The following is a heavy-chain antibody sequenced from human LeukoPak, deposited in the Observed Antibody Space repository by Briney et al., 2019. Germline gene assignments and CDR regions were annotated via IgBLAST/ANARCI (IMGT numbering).Heavy chain of an antibody. D-gene: IGHD2-21*02. CDR1: GFTFSSCA. J-gene: IGHJ3*02. CDR2: ISVGGGKT. V-gene: IGHV3-23*01. CDR3: AKDPIVFNSGDYYLGAFNI. Sequence: GGSLRLSCEASGFTFSSCALSWVRQAPGKGLEWVSAISVGGGKTWYADSVKGRFTISRDNSKNTLYLQMNSLRAEDTALYYCAKDPIVFNSGDYYLGAFNIWGQGAMVTVSS.